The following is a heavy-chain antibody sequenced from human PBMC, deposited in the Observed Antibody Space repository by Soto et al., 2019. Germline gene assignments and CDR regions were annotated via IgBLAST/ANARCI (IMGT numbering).Heavy chain of an antibody. D-gene: IGHD3-3*01. CDR3: ARIWSGDDGGWFDP. J-gene: IGHJ5*02. V-gene: IGHV2-26*01. CDR2: IFSNDKK. CDR1: GFSLSDARMG. Sequence: QVTLKESGPVQVKPTETLTLTCTVSGFSLSDARMGVTWIRQPPGKALEWLAHIFSNDKKFYSTSLKSRLTISSDTSKRQVVLTMTTVDPGDTATYYCARIWSGDDGGWFDPWGQGTLVTVSS.